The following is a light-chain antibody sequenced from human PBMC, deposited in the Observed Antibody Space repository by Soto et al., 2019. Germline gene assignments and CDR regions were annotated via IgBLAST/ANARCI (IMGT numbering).Light chain of an antibody. CDR2: WAS. V-gene: IGKV4-1*01. J-gene: IGKJ1*01. CDR3: HQYFTTPT. Sequence: DIVMTQSPDSLAVSLAGRATINCKSSQSILYSSNNKNYLSWYQQKPGQPPKLLIYWASTRESGVPDRFSGSGSGTDFTLTISSLQAEDVAVYYCHQYFTTPTFGQGTKVDIK. CDR1: QSILYSSNNKNY.